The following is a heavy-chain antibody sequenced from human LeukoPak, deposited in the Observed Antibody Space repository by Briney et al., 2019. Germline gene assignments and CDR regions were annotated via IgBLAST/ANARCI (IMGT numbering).Heavy chain of an antibody. Sequence: GRSLRLPCAASGFTFSSYAIHWVRQAPGKGLEWVAVISYDGSNKNYADSVKGRFTISRDNSKNTVYLQMNSLRAEDTAVYYCARGIVVVVAATSNWFDPWGQGTLVTVSS. D-gene: IGHD2-15*01. J-gene: IGHJ5*02. V-gene: IGHV3-30-3*01. CDR1: GFTFSSYA. CDR2: ISYDGSNK. CDR3: ARGIVVVVAATSNWFDP.